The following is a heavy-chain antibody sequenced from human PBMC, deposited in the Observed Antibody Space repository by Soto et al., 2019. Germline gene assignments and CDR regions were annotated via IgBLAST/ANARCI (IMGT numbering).Heavy chain of an antibody. CDR2: ISGSGGST. CDR3: AKDVVPAAIPRMYYYYYGMDV. Sequence: GGSLRLSCAASGFTFSSYAMSWVRQAPGKGMEWVSAISGSGGSTYYADSVKGRFTISRDNSKNTLYLQMNSLRAEDTAVYYCAKDVVPAAIPRMYYYYYGMDVWGQGTTVTVSS. CDR1: GFTFSSYA. V-gene: IGHV3-23*01. D-gene: IGHD2-2*01. J-gene: IGHJ6*02.